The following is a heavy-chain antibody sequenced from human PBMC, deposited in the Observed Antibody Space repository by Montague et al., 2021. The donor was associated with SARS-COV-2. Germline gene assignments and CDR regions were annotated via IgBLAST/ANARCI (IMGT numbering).Heavy chain of an antibody. CDR1: GGPISGSSDY. V-gene: IGHV4-39*01. J-gene: IGHJ4*02. CDR3: ARREYSYGWGD. CDR2: VDYSGNT. D-gene: IGHD5-18*01. Sequence: SETLSLTCTVTGGPISGSSDYWGWIRQSPGKGLEWIACVDYSGNTYYSPSLKGRLTISVDTSKNQFSLKLNSVTAADTALYYCARREYSYGWGDWGQGTLVTVSS.